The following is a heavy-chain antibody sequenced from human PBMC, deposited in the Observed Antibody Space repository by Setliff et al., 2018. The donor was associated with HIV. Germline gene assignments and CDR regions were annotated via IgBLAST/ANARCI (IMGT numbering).Heavy chain of an antibody. Sequence: GGSLRLSCAASGFTFSSYAMNWVRQAPGKGLEWVSVIGGSGGSTYYADSVKGRFTISRDNSKRTVYLQLNSLRAEDTAVYYCAISQDDGYYPLDYWGQGTLVTVSS. V-gene: IGHV3-23*01. CDR3: AISQDDGYYPLDY. CDR2: IGGSGGST. D-gene: IGHD3-22*01. CDR1: GFTFSSYA. J-gene: IGHJ4*02.